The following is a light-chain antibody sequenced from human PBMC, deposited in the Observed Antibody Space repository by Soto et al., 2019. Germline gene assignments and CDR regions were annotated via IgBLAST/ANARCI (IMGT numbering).Light chain of an antibody. CDR2: AAY. J-gene: IGKJ3*01. Sequence: DIQLTQSPSFLSASVGDRVTITCRASQGINNYLAWYQQKPGKAPNLLIYAAYTLQNGVPSRFSGSGSGTEFTLTITNLQPEDFATYHCKQLKRYPITFGPGTKVD. CDR1: QGINNY. V-gene: IGKV1-9*01. CDR3: KQLKRYPIT.